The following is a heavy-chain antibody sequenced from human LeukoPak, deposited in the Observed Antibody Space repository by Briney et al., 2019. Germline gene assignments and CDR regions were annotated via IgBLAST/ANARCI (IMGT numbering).Heavy chain of an antibody. CDR2: INWNGGST. J-gene: IGHJ4*02. CDR1: GFTFDGYG. D-gene: IGHD3-22*01. V-gene: IGHV3-20*04. CDR3: ARVEGYYYDSSGYLVRPYYFDY. Sequence: HGGSLRLSCAASGFTFDGYGMSWVRQAPGKGLEWVSGINWNGGSTGYADSVKGRFTISRDNAKNSLYLQMNSLRAEDTALYYCARVEGYYYDSSGYLVRPYYFDYWGQGTLVTVSS.